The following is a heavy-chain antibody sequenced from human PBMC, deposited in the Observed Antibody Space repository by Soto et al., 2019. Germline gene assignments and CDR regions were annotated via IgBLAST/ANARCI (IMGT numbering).Heavy chain of an antibody. CDR2: ISHRVTTI. V-gene: IGHV3-48*02. J-gene: IGHJ6*02. Sequence: GGSLRLSCAASGFSFSSYALNWVRQAPGKGLEWLSFISHRVTTIYYADSVKGRFTISRDNAQNSLYLEMNSLRDDDTAVYYCARLGFCPDLNCKHHLFYYDMDVWGQGTTVTVSS. D-gene: IGHD3-3*01. CDR3: ARLGFCPDLNCKHHLFYYDMDV. CDR1: GFSFSSYA.